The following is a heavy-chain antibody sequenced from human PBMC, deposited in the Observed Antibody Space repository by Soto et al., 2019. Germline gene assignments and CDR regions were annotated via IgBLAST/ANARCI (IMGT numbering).Heavy chain of an antibody. Sequence: SETLSLTCPVSVYSISSGYYCGCIRQPPGKGLEWIGSIYHSGNTYYNPSLKSRVTISVDTSKNHFSLKLSSVTAADTAVYYCARARIVVAGTIVDYWGQGTLVTVSS. CDR3: ARARIVVAGTIVDY. J-gene: IGHJ4*02. D-gene: IGHD6-19*01. CDR2: IYHSGNT. V-gene: IGHV4-38-2*02. CDR1: VYSISSGYY.